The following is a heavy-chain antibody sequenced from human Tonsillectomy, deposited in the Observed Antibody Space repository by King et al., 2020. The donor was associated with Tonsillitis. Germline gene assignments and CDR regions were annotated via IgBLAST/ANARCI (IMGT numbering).Heavy chain of an antibody. J-gene: IGHJ3*02. V-gene: IGHV4-59*08. CDR2: ISYSGNT. Sequence: QLQESGPGLVKPSETLSLTCTVSGGSINNYYWSWIRQPPGKGLEWIGYISYSGNTNHNPSLKSRVAMSVDTSKKQFSLRLNSVTAADTAVYYCARHSGGDHDAFDIWGQGTLVTISS. CDR1: GGSINNYY. D-gene: IGHD3-10*01. CDR3: ARHSGGDHDAFDI.